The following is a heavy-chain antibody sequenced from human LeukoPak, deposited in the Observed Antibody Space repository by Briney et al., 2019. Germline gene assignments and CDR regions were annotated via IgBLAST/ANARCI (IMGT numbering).Heavy chain of an antibody. D-gene: IGHD4-17*01. CDR1: GGSISSSNW. J-gene: IGHJ3*02. V-gene: IGHV4-4*02. CDR3: ARAPTVTTRGAFDI. CDR2: IYHSGST. Sequence: SETLSLTCAVSGGSISSSNWWSWVRQPPGKGLEWIGEIYHSGSTNYNPSLTSRVTISVDKSKNQFSLKLSSVTAADTAVYYCARAPTVTTRGAFDIWGQGTMVTVSS.